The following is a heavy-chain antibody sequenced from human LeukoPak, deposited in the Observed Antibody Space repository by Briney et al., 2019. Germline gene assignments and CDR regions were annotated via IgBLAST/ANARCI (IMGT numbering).Heavy chain of an antibody. D-gene: IGHD3-22*01. CDR3: ARKNGDSSGYYYFDY. V-gene: IGHV1-2*02. J-gene: IGHJ4*02. CDR2: INPNSGST. Sequence: WASVKVSCKASGYTFTGYYMHWVRQAPGQGLEWMGWINPNSGSTNYAQKFQGRVTMTRDTSISTAYMELSRLGSDDTAVYYCARKNGDSSGYYYFDYWGQGTLVTVSS. CDR1: GYTFTGYY.